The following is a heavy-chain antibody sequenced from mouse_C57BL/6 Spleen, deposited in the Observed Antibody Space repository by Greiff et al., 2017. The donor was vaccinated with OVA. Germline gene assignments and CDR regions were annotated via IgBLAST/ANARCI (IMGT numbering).Heavy chain of an antibody. CDR3: ARLRGAVVPPYWYFDV. V-gene: IGHV1-26*01. CDR2: INPNNGGT. J-gene: IGHJ1*03. CDR1: GYTFTDYY. Sequence: VQLQQSGPELVKPGASVKISCKASGYTFTDYYMNWVKQSHGKSLEWIGDINPNNGGTSYTQKFKGKATLTVDKSSSTAYMELRSLTSEDSAVYYCARLRGAVVPPYWYFDVWGTGTTVTVSS. D-gene: IGHD1-1*01.